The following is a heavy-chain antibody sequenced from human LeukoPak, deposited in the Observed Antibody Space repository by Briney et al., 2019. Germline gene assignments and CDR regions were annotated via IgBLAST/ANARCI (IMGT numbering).Heavy chain of an antibody. CDR1: GFTFSSYS. CDR3: ARDPARGYQLLYARY. CDR2: ISSSSSYI. V-gene: IGHV3-21*01. J-gene: IGHJ4*02. D-gene: IGHD2-2*02. Sequence: GGSLRLSCAASGFTFSSYSMNWVRQAPGKGLEWVSSISSSSSYIYYADSVKGRFTISRDNAKNSLYLQMNSLRAEDTAVYYCARDPARGYQLLYARYWGQGTLVTVSS.